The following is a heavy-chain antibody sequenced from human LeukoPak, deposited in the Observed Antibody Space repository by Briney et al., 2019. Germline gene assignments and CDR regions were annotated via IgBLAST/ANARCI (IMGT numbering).Heavy chain of an antibody. J-gene: IGHJ4*02. V-gene: IGHV3-30-3*01. CDR1: GFTFGSYA. Sequence: GRSLRLSCAASGFTFGSYAMHWVRQAPGKGLEWVAVISYDGSNKYYADSVKGRFTISRDNSKNTLYLQMNSLRAEDTAVYYCARDPVAGTGGYFDYWGQGTLVTVSS. D-gene: IGHD6-19*01. CDR3: ARDPVAGTGGYFDY. CDR2: ISYDGSNK.